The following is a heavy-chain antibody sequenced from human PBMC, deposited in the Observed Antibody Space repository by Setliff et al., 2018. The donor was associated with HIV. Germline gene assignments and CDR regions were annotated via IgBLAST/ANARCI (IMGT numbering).Heavy chain of an antibody. D-gene: IGHD2-8*01. Sequence: LRLSCAASGFTFSSYWMYWVRQAPGKGLEWVANISPEGNKKYYVGSVKGRFTSSRDNAKSSLFLQMSGLRPEDTAVYYCARVLLRTNPLYGVASNWFDPWGQGTLVTVSS. V-gene: IGHV3-7*03. J-gene: IGHJ5*02. CDR1: GFTFSSYW. CDR3: ARVLLRTNPLYGVASNWFDP. CDR2: ISPEGNKK.